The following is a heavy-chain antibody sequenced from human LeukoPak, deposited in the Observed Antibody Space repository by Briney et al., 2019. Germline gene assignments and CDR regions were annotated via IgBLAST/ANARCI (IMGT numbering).Heavy chain of an antibody. D-gene: IGHD3-10*01. CDR3: ARVSVLWFGELSGDY. CDR1: GFTFSSYG. V-gene: IGHV3-30*03. J-gene: IGHJ4*02. Sequence: PGRSLRLSSAASGFTFSSYGMHWVRQAPGKGLEWVAVISYDGSNKYYADSVKGRFTISRDNSKNTLYLQMNSLRAEDTAVYYCARVSVLWFGELSGDYWGQGTLVTVSS. CDR2: ISYDGSNK.